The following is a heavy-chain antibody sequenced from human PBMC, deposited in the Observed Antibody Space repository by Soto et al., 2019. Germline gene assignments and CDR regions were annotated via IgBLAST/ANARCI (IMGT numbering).Heavy chain of an antibody. D-gene: IGHD2-2*01. CDR3: ARSQGSSTSLEIYYYYYYGMDV. J-gene: IGHJ6*02. Sequence: QVQLVQSGAEVKKPGSSVKVSCKASGGTFSSYAISWVRQAPGQGLEWMGGIIPISGTANYAQKFQGRVTITADESTSRGYMELSSLRSEDTAVYYCARSQGSSTSLEIYYYYYYGMDVWGQGTTVTVSS. CDR1: GGTFSSYA. V-gene: IGHV1-69*01. CDR2: IIPISGTA.